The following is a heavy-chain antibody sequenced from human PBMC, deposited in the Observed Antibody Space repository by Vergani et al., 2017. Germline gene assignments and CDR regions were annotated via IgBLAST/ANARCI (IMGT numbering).Heavy chain of an antibody. V-gene: IGHV4-34*01. CDR3: ARALLRTMIVVDSYGMDV. D-gene: IGHD3-22*01. CDR1: GGSFSGYY. CDR2: INHSGST. Sequence: QVQLQQWGAGLLKPSETLSLTCAVYGGSFSGYYWSWTRQPPGKGLEWIGEINHSGSTNYNPSLKSRVTISVDTSKNQFSLKLSSVTAADTAVYYCARALLRTMIVVDSYGMDVWGQGTTVTVSS. J-gene: IGHJ6*02.